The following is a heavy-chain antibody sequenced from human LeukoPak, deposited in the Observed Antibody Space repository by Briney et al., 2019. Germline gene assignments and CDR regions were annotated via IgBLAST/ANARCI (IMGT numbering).Heavy chain of an antibody. J-gene: IGHJ4*02. CDR2: IKEDGSDK. CDR3: VGSGSYYNPGGY. V-gene: IGHV3-7*01. Sequence: PGGSLRLSCAASGFTFSSYWMTWVRQAPGKGLEFVANIKEDGSDKYYADSVKGRFTISRDNSKNTLYLQMNSLRAEDTAVYYCVGSGSYYNPGGYWGQGTLVTVSS. D-gene: IGHD3-10*01. CDR1: GFTFSSYW.